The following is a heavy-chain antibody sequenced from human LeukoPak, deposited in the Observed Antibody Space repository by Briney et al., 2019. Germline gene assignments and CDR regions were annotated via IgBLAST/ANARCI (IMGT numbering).Heavy chain of an antibody. CDR3: ARYLAFDI. V-gene: IGHV3-48*03. CDR2: ISSSGSNI. J-gene: IGHJ3*02. CDR1: GCTFSNYD. Sequence: GGSLTLPCAASGCTFSNYDMNWVRQAPGKGLEWVSYISSSGSNIYYVASVKGRFTISRDNAQNSLYVQMNSLRAEDTAVYYCARYLAFDIWGQGTMVTVSS.